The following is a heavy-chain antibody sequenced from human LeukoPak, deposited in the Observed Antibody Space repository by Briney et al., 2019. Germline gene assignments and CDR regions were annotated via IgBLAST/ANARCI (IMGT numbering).Heavy chain of an antibody. CDR1: GGTLSTYE. J-gene: IGHJ4*01. Sequence: PGGSLRLSCTIFGGTLSTYEFNWVRQSPAKGPEWISYMSRSADRIDHADSVKGRFTMSRDNAKNSVSLQMNSLRGDDTAIYYCATRLPFTGYKNWGQGTLVTVSS. D-gene: IGHD5-24*01. V-gene: IGHV3-48*03. CDR3: ATRLPFTGYKN. CDR2: MSRSADRI.